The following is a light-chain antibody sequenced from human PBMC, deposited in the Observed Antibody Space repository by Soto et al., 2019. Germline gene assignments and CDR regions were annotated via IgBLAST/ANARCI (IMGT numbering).Light chain of an antibody. CDR2: EVS. J-gene: IGLJ2*01. Sequence: QSVLTQPPSASGSPGQSVTISCTGTSSDVGGYNYVSWYQQHPGKAPKLMIYEVSKRPSGVPDRFSGSKSGNTASLTVSGLQAEDEADSYCSSYAGSNNFEVFGGGTKRTVL. CDR1: SSDVGGYNY. V-gene: IGLV2-8*01. CDR3: SSYAGSNNFEV.